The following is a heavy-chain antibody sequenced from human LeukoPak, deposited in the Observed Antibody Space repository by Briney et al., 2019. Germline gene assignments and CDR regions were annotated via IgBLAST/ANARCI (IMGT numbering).Heavy chain of an antibody. CDR1: GYTFTSYY. Sequence: GASVKVSCKASGYTFTSYYMHWVRQALEQGLEWWEIINPSGGSTSYPQKFQGRVTMTRDTSTSTVYMELSSLRSDDTAVYYCARGDSDSWYPLHYWGQGTLVTVSS. CDR3: ARGDSDSWYPLHY. CDR2: INPSGGST. J-gene: IGHJ4*02. V-gene: IGHV1-46*01. D-gene: IGHD6-13*01.